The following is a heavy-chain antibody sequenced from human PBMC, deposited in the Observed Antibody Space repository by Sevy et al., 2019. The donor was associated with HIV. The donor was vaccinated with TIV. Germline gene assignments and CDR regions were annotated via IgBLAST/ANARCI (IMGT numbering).Heavy chain of an antibody. V-gene: IGHV4-30-4*01. D-gene: IGHD3-22*01. Sequence: SETLSLTCTVSGGSISSGDYYWSWIRQPPGKGLEWIGYIFYSGSTYFNPSLKSRVTISLDTSKSQFSLGLSSVTAADTAVFYCATQRASSGYFYFDSWGQGTLVTVS. CDR2: IFYSGST. CDR1: GGSISSGDYY. CDR3: ATQRASSGYFYFDS. J-gene: IGHJ4*02.